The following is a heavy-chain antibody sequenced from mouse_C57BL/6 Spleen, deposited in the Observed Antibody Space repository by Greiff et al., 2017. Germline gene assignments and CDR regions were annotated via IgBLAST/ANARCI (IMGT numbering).Heavy chain of an antibody. CDR2: IDPNSGGT. V-gene: IGHV1-72*01. J-gene: IGHJ4*01. D-gene: IGHD2-4*01. Sequence: VQLQHPGAELVKPGASVKLSCKASGYTFTSYWMHWVKQRPGRGLEWIGRIDPNSGGTKYNEKFKSKATLTVDKPSSTAYMQLSSLTSEDSAVYYCARYPIYYDYDVGAMDYWGQGTSVTVSS. CDR3: ARYPIYYDYDVGAMDY. CDR1: GYTFTSYW.